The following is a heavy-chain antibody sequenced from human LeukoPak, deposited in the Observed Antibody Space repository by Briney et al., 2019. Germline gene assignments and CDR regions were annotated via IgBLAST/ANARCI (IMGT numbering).Heavy chain of an antibody. CDR2: MNPKSGNT. CDR1: VYTFTSYD. CDR3: ARVTGSIDY. V-gene: IGHV1-8*01. Sequence: GASVTVSFKSSVYTFTSYDINWVRQATGQGREWMGWMNPKSGNTGYAQKFQGRVTMTRDTSISTAYMELGSLRSEDTAVYYCARVTGSIDYWGQGTLVTVSS. D-gene: IGHD1-26*01. J-gene: IGHJ4*02.